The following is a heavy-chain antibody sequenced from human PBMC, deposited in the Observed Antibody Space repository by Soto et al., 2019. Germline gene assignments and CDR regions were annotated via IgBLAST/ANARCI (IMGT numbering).Heavy chain of an antibody. V-gene: IGHV2-5*02. Sequence: SGPTLVNPTQTLTLTCTFSGLSLSTSGVGVGWNRQPPGKALEWLALIYWDDDKRYSPSLKSRLTITKNTSKNQVVLTMTNMDPVDTATYYCALTDSGYDFVYFDYWGQGTLVTVSS. CDR2: IYWDDDK. J-gene: IGHJ4*02. CDR1: GLSLSTSGVG. D-gene: IGHD5-12*01. CDR3: ALTDSGYDFVYFDY.